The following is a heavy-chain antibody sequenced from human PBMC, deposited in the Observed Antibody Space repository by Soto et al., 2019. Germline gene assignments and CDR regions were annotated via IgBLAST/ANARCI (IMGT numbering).Heavy chain of an antibody. J-gene: IGHJ4*02. CDR1: GFMFSSYS. Sequence: EEQLVESGGGLVKPGGSLRLSCAASGFMFSSYSMNWVRQAPGKGLEWVSFISSSSSSIKYADSVKGRFTISRDNAKNSLYLQMNSLRAEDTAVYYCVRDLSYDSSGWGQGTLVTVSS. V-gene: IGHV3-21*01. D-gene: IGHD3-22*01. CDR2: ISSSSSSI. CDR3: VRDLSYDSSG.